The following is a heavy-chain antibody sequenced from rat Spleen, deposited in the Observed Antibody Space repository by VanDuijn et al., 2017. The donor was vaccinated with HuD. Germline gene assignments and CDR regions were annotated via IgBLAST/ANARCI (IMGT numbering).Heavy chain of an antibody. CDR2: IWDNGGT. Sequence: QIQLKESGPGLVQPSQTLSLTCTVSGLSLTSNSISWIRQPPGKGLEWMGVIWDNGGTDYDSAIKSRLSISRDTSKSQVFLRMNSLQTEDTAMYFCASGILDFWGQGVMVTVSS. J-gene: IGHJ2*01. V-gene: IGHV2-47*01. D-gene: IGHD1-4*01. CDR3: ASGILDF. CDR1: GLSLTSNS.